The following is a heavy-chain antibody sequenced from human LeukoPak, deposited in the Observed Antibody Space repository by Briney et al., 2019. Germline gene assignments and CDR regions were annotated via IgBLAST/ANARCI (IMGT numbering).Heavy chain of an antibody. CDR1: GYSISSGYY. CDR2: IHYSGST. Sequence: SETLSLTCSVSGYSISSGYYWGWIRQPPGKGLEWIGTIHYSGSTDYKPSLNSRVTISLDTSKNQFYLKLNSVTAADTAVYYCARESTMVRGFVSDYWGQGTLVTVSS. J-gene: IGHJ4*02. V-gene: IGHV4-38-2*02. D-gene: IGHD3-10*01. CDR3: ARESTMVRGFVSDY.